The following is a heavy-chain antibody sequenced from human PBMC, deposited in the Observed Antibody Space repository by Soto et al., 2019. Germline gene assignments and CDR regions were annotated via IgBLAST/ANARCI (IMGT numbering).Heavy chain of an antibody. CDR3: ARSLGIWKDWYFDL. Sequence: GGSLRLSCAASGFTFSDYYMSWIRQAPGKGLEWVSYISSSGSTIYYADSVKGRFTISRDNAKNSLYLQMNSLRAEDTAVYYCARSLGIWKDWYFDLWGRGTLVTVSS. V-gene: IGHV3-11*01. CDR1: GFTFSDYY. J-gene: IGHJ2*01. CDR2: ISSSGSTI. D-gene: IGHD7-27*01.